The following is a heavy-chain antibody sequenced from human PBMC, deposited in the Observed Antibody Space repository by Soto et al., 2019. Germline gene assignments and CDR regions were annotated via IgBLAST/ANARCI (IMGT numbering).Heavy chain of an antibody. V-gene: IGHV4-34*01. D-gene: IGHD3-3*01. CDR2: INHSGST. CDR1: GGSFSGYY. Sequence: TSETLSLTCAVYGGSFSGYYWSWIRQPPGKGLEWIGEINHSGSTNYNPSLKSRVTISVDTSKNQFSLKLSSVTAADTAVYYCARGIRIFGVVIFYRGTSTVEPNFDYWGQGTLVTVSS. J-gene: IGHJ4*02. CDR3: ARGIRIFGVVIFYRGTSTVEPNFDY.